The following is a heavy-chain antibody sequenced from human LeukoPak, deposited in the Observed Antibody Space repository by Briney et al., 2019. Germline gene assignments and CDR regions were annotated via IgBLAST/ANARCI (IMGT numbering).Heavy chain of an antibody. D-gene: IGHD2-15*01. CDR3: ARDLSTPSDTNIAIDY. CDR1: GFTFSSYW. V-gene: IGHV3-74*01. Sequence: GGSLRLSCAASGFTFSSYWMHWVRQGPGKGLVWVSRINNDGRSANYADSVKGRFTISRDNAKNTLYLQMNSLRAEDTAVYYCARDLSTPSDTNIAIDYWGQGTLVTVSS. J-gene: IGHJ4*02. CDR2: INNDGRSA.